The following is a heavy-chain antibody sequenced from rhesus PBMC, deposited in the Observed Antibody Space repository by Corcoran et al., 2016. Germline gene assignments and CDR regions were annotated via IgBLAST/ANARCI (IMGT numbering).Heavy chain of an antibody. CDR1: GGSFRTNR. Sequence: QLQLQESGPGVVKPSETLSLTCAVSGGSFRTNRWIGRISGSGGSTSYNPSLKSRVTISTDTSKNQLSLKLISVTAADTAVYYCAREIGTVTTRGRNNRFDVWGPGVLVTVSS. V-gene: IGHV4-173*01. CDR3: AREIGTVTTRGRNNRFDV. D-gene: IGHD4-23*01. J-gene: IGHJ5-1*01. CDR2: ISGSGGST.